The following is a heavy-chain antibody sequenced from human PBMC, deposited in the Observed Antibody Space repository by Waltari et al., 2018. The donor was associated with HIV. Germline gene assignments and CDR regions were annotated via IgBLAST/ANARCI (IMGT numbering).Heavy chain of an antibody. CDR3: ARGRTGRVMTMIVVAKLDAFDI. Sequence: QVQLQQWGAGLLKPSETLSLTCAVYGGSFSGYYWSWIRQPPGKGLEWSGEINHSGSTNYNPSLKSRVTRSVDTSKNQFSLKLSSVTAADTAVYYCARGRTGRVMTMIVVAKLDAFDIWGQGTMVTVSS. CDR2: INHSGST. CDR1: GGSFSGYY. V-gene: IGHV4-34*01. D-gene: IGHD3-22*01. J-gene: IGHJ3*02.